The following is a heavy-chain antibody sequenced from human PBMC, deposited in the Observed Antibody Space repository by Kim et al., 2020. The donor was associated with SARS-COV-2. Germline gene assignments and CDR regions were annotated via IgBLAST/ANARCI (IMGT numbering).Heavy chain of an antibody. V-gene: IGHV4-31*02. D-gene: IGHD3-3*01. Sequence: SLKSRVTISVDTSKNQFSLKLISVTAADTAVDYCARGRITIFGVVTDFDYWGQGTLVTVSS. CDR3: ARGRITIFGVVTDFDY. J-gene: IGHJ4*02.